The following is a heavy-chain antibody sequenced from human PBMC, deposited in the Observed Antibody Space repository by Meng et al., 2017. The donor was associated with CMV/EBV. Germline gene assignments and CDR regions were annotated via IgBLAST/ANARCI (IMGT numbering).Heavy chain of an antibody. D-gene: IGHD2-2*01. CDR1: GYTFTSYD. Sequence: ASVKVSCKASGYTFTSYDINWVRQATGQGLEWMGWMNPNSGHTGYAQKFQGRVTITRNTSISTAYMELSSLRSEDTAVYYCARGLERGPYCSSTSCYENWFDPWGQGTLVTVSS. J-gene: IGHJ5*02. V-gene: IGHV1-8*03. CDR2: MNPNSGHT. CDR3: ARGLERGPYCSSTSCYENWFDP.